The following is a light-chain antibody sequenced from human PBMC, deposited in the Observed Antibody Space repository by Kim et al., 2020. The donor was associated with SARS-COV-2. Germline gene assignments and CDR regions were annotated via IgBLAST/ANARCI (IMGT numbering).Light chain of an antibody. J-gene: IGKJ1*01. CDR3: QRYSSSPT. CDR2: GAS. CDR1: LSVSRGN. Sequence: LSPREKASPSPRASLSVSRGNLACYQQNPGRPPRLLIYGASSRATVIPDGFGGSGSGTGFTLPITRLGPEDFAVYSCQRYSSSPTFAQGTQV. V-gene: IGKV3-20*01.